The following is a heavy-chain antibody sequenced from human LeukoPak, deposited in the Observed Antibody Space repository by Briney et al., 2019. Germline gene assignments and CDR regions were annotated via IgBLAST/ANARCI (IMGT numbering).Heavy chain of an antibody. CDR1: GGSISSYY. V-gene: IGHV4-4*08. CDR3: AREPRGAAAPGGEAFDI. Sequence: SETLSLTCTVSGGSISSYYWSWIRQPPGKGLEWIGYIYTSGSTNYNPSLKSRVTMSVDTSKNQFSLKLSSVTAADTAVYYCAREPRGAAAPGGEAFDIWGQGTMVTVSS. J-gene: IGHJ3*02. D-gene: IGHD6-13*01. CDR2: IYTSGST.